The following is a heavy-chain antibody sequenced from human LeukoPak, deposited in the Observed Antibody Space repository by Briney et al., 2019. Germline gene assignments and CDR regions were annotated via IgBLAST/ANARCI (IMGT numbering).Heavy chain of an antibody. J-gene: IGHJ4*02. V-gene: IGHV3-11*06. CDR2: ISSSSSYT. CDR3: ARDGSGSYLELDY. D-gene: IGHD3-10*01. CDR1: GFTFSDYY. Sequence: GGSLRLSCAASGFTFSDYYMSWIRQAPGKGLEWVSYISSSSSYTNYADSVKGRFTTSRDNAKNSLYLQMNSLRAEDTAVYYCARDGSGSYLELDYWGQGTLVTVSS.